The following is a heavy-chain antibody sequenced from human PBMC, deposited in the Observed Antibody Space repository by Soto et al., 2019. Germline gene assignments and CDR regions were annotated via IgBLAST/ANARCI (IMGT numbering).Heavy chain of an antibody. CDR3: DSRGYSGYDPYYFDY. CDR2: INPRGGST. CDR1: GYTFTSYY. Sequence: QVQLVQSGAEVKKPGASVKVSCKASGYTFTSYYMHWVRQAPGQGLEWMGIINPRGGSTSYAQKFQGGVTMTRDTATSTVYMELSSLRSEDTAVYYCDSRGYSGYDPYYFDYWGQGTLVTVSS. J-gene: IGHJ4*02. V-gene: IGHV1-46*03. D-gene: IGHD5-12*01.